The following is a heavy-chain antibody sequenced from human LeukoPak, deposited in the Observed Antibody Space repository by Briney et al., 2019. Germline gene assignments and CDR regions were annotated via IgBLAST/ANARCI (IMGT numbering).Heavy chain of an antibody. CDR1: GYTFTSYG. V-gene: IGHV1-18*01. J-gene: IGHJ5*02. Sequence: ASVKVSCKASGYTFTSYGISWVRQAPGQGLEWMGWISAYNGNTNYAQKLQGRVTMTTDTSTSTAYMELRSLRSDDTAVYYCARTKLWFGESRIDWFDPWGQGTPVTVSS. D-gene: IGHD3-10*01. CDR3: ARTKLWFGESRIDWFDP. CDR2: ISAYNGNT.